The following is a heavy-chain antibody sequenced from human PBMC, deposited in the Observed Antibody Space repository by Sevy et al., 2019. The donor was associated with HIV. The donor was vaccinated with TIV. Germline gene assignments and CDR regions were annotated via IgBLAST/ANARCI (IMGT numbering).Heavy chain of an antibody. V-gene: IGHV6-1*01. CDR2: TYYKSKWYS. CDR3: ARSVAALDFWYFDL. D-gene: IGHD6-19*01. Sequence: QSQTLSLTCAISGDSVSSNNAAWNWIRQSPSRGLEWLGRTYYKSKWYSHYAVSVKSRMTINPDTSKIQFSLQLNSVTPEDTAVYYCARSVAALDFWYFDLWGRGTLVTVSS. CDR1: GDSVSSNNAA. J-gene: IGHJ2*01.